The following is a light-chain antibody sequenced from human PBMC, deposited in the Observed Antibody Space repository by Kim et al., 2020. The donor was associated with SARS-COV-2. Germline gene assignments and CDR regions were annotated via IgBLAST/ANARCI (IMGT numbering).Light chain of an antibody. V-gene: IGKV3-15*01. Sequence: EIVMTQSPATLSVSPGERATLSCRASQNINTNLAWFQQKPGQAPRLLIYGVSNRATDIPARFSGSGSGTEFTLTISSLQSEDFAVYYCQQHDNWPLTFGGGTKVDIK. CDR3: QQHDNWPLT. J-gene: IGKJ4*01. CDR2: GVS. CDR1: QNINTN.